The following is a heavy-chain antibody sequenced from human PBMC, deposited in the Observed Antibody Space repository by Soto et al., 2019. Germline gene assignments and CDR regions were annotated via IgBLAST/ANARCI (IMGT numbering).Heavy chain of an antibody. Sequence: SETLSLTCAVYGGSFSGYYWSWIRQPPGKGLEWIGEINHSGSTNYNPSLKSRVTISVDTSKNQFSLKLSSVTAADTAVYYCARGHSGYDYDFDYWGQGTLVTVSS. D-gene: IGHD5-12*01. CDR2: INHSGST. CDR3: ARGHSGYDYDFDY. CDR1: GGSFSGYY. J-gene: IGHJ4*02. V-gene: IGHV4-34*01.